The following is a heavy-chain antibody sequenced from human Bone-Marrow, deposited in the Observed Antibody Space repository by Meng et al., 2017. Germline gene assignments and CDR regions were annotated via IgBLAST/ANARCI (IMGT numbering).Heavy chain of an antibody. CDR2: IKQDGSDK. CDR3: ARFGELYLDY. D-gene: IGHD3-10*01. V-gene: IGHV3-7*01. CDR1: GFTFSSYW. Sequence: GESLKISCAASGFTFSSYWMSWVRQAPGKGLEWVANIKQDGSDKYYVDSVKCRFTVSRDNAKNSLYLQMNSLRAEETAVYYCARFGELYLDYWGQGTLVTVSS. J-gene: IGHJ4*02.